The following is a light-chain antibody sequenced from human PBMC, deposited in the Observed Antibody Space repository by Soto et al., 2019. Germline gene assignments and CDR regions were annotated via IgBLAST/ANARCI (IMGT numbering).Light chain of an antibody. V-gene: IGKV3-15*01. Sequence: EIVLTQSPGTLSLSPGERATLSCRASQSVSNNYLAWYQQKPGQAPRLLIYGASTRATGVPARFSGSGSATEFTLSISSLQSEDVAVYYCQQYGDWPPETFGQGTKLEI. CDR3: QQYGDWPPET. J-gene: IGKJ2*01. CDR1: QSVSNN. CDR2: GAS.